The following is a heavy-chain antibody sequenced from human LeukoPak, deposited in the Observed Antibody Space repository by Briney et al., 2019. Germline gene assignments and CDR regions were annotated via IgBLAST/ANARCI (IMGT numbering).Heavy chain of an antibody. CDR1: GFTFSSYN. J-gene: IGHJ4*02. CDR3: ARDKDRTSAGRWYLPDD. CDR2: INPSSSYI. Sequence: PGGSLRLSCVASGFTFSSYNMNWVRQAPGKGLEWLSSINPSSSYINYADSVKGRFTISRDNAKNSVYLQMSSLRAKDTAVYYCARDKDRTSAGRWYLPDDWGQGTLVTVSS. V-gene: IGHV3-21*01. D-gene: IGHD2-15*01.